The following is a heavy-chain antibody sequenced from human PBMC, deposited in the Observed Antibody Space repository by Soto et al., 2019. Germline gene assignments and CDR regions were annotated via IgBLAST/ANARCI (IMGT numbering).Heavy chain of an antibody. CDR2: ISAYNGNT. Sequence: QVQLVQSGAEVKKPGASVKVSCKASGYTFTSYGISWVRQAPGQGLEWMGWISAYNGNTNYAQKVQGRVTMTTDTSTSTAYMELRSLRSDDTAVYYCARIYYYDSSGYPSTNWYFDLWGRGTLVTVSS. J-gene: IGHJ2*01. D-gene: IGHD3-22*01. CDR1: GYTFTSYG. V-gene: IGHV1-18*01. CDR3: ARIYYYDSSGYPSTNWYFDL.